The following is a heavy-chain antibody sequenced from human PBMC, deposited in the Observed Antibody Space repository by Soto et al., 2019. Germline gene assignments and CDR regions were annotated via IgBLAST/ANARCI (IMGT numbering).Heavy chain of an antibody. CDR2: IKQDGSEK. V-gene: IGHV3-7*01. J-gene: IGHJ3*02. CDR1: GFTFSSYW. Sequence: EVQLVESGGGLVQPGGSLRLSCAASGFTFSSYWMSWVRQAPGKGLEWVANIKQDGSEKYYVDSVKGRFTISRDNAKNSLYLQMNSLRAEDTAVYYCARAEVGRYYGSGSPGAFDIWGQGTMVTVSS. CDR3: ARAEVGRYYGSGSPGAFDI. D-gene: IGHD3-10*01.